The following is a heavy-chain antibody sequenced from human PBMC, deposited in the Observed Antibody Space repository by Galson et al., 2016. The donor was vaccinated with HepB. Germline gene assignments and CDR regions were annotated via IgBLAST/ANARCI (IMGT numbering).Heavy chain of an antibody. D-gene: IGHD3-3*01. Sequence: SETLSLTCSVSGGSISNYYWSWIRQPPGKGLEWLGYIYYSGSTNYNPSLRSRVTISVDTSKNQFSRKLSSVTAADTAVYYCARGVRFLEWLPQFHFDYWGQGTLVTVSS. V-gene: IGHV4-59*01. CDR2: IYYSGST. J-gene: IGHJ4*02. CDR3: ARGVRFLEWLPQFHFDY. CDR1: GGSISNYY.